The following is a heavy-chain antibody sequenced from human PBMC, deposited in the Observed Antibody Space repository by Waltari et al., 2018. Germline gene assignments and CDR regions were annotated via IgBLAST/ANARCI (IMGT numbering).Heavy chain of an antibody. V-gene: IGHV3-21*01. CDR3: ARLLLWFGRAYWYFDL. CDR2: ISRSSSYI. D-gene: IGHD3-10*01. CDR1: GFTFSSYS. Sequence: EVQLVESGVGLVKPGGSLRLSCAASGFTFSSYSMNWVRQAPGKGLEWVSSISRSSSYIYYADSVKGRFTISRDNAKNSLYLQMNSLRAEDTAVYYCARLLLWFGRAYWYFDLWGRGTLVTVSS. J-gene: IGHJ2*01.